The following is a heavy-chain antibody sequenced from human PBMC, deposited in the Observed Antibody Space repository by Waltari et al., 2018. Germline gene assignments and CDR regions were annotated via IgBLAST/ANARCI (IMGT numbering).Heavy chain of an antibody. CDR1: GYTFTGYY. Sequence: QVLLVQSGAEVKKPGASVKDSCKASGYTFTGYYIHWVRPAHGQGLEWMGWINPKSGGTNYAQKFQGRVTMTRDTSINTAYMELNRLTSDDTAVYYCAREVYYDFWSGPQFFFDYWGQGNLVTVSS. V-gene: IGHV1-2*02. D-gene: IGHD3-3*01. CDR2: INPKSGGT. J-gene: IGHJ4*02. CDR3: AREVYYDFWSGPQFFFDY.